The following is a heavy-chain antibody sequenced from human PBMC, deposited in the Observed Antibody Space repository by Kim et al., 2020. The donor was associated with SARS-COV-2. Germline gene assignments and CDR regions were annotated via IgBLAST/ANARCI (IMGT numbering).Heavy chain of an antibody. V-gene: IGHV3-48*04. CDR2: ISSSSSTI. J-gene: IGHJ6*02. CDR3: ARIYGSGSYYPPFYGMDV. CDR1: GFTFSSYS. Sequence: GGSLRLSCAASGFTFSSYSMNWVRQAPGKGLEWVSYISSSSSTIYYADSVKGRFTISRDNAKNSLYLQMNSLRAEDTAVYYCARIYGSGSYYPPFYGMDVWGQGTTVTVSS. D-gene: IGHD3-10*01.